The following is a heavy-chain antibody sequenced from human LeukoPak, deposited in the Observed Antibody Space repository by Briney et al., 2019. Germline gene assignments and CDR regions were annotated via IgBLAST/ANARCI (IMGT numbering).Heavy chain of an antibody. CDR2: FDPEDGET. Sequence: ASVKASCKVSGYTLTELSMHWVRQAPGKGLEWMGGFDPEDGETIYAQKFQGRVTMTEDTSTDTAYMELSSLRSEDTAVYYCAIPPPPYYYDSSGYLYWGQGTLVTVSS. CDR3: AIPPPPYYYDSSGYLY. CDR1: GYTLTELS. J-gene: IGHJ4*02. D-gene: IGHD3-22*01. V-gene: IGHV1-24*01.